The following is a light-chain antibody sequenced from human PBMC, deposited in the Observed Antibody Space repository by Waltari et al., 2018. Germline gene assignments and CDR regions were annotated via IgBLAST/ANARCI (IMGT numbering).Light chain of an antibody. CDR1: QSLLDIDDGNTY. CDR2: SLS. V-gene: IGKV2-40*01. CDR3: MQRTEFPLT. Sequence: DIVLTQTPVTVPGTRGERASIACRSSQSLLDIDDGNTYLDRYLQKPGQSPQLLIYSLSYRASGVPDRFSGSGSGTDFTLKISRVEAEDVGVYYCMQRTEFPLTFGGGTKVEIK. J-gene: IGKJ4*01.